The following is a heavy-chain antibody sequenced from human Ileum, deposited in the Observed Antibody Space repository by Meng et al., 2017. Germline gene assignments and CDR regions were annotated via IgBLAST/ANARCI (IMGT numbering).Heavy chain of an antibody. J-gene: IGHJ5*02. V-gene: IGHV4-39*01. CDR2: ITYTGNS. CDR1: GGSVTSSSYD. CDR3: AGQPTSSGAGYSWFDP. D-gene: IGHD2-2*01. Sequence: QLQLQESGPGLVKPTETLSLTCIVSGGSVTSSSYDWGWIRQPPGKGLEWSGGITYTGNSYTTPSLKTRLTTSLDTSKNQFSLRLNSLTAADTAVYYCAGQPTSSGAGYSWFDPWGQGILVTVSS.